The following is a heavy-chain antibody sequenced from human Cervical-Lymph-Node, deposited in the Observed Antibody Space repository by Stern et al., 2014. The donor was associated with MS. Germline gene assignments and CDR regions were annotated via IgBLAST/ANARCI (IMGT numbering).Heavy chain of an antibody. V-gene: IGHV3-7*04. J-gene: IGHJ5*02. Sequence: EVQLLESGGGLVQPGGSLRLSCAASGFTFSAYWMTWVRQAPGKRLEWVANIREDGRDQYYADSVEGRFTISRDKPRKSLYLQMNSLRAEDTAIYYCAGDKAPVGANWFDPWGQGTLVIVSS. CDR2: IREDGRDQ. D-gene: IGHD4/OR15-4a*01. CDR3: AGDKAPVGANWFDP. CDR1: GFTFSAYW.